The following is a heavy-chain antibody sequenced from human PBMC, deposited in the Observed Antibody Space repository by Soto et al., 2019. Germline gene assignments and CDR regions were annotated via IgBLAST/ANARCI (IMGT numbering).Heavy chain of an antibody. J-gene: IGHJ4*02. CDR2: ISGSGGST. Sequence: PEGCLRLSCAASVFTFSSSGMSWVRQAPGKGLEWVSSISGSGGSTYYADSVKGRFTISRDNSKNTLYLQMNSLRAEDTAVYYCAKASAPGGTYFPLWFWGQGTLVTVSS. CDR3: AKASAPGGTYFPLWF. CDR1: VFTFSSSG. D-gene: IGHD1-26*01. V-gene: IGHV3-23*01.